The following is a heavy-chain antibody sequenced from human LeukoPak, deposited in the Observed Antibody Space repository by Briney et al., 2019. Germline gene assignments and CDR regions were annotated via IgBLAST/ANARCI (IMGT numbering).Heavy chain of an antibody. D-gene: IGHD3/OR15-3a*01. V-gene: IGHV3-23*01. Sequence: GGSLRLSCAASGFTFTNYAMSWVRQAPGKGLEWVSTNSDSGGSTYYADSVKGRFTISRDNSKNTLYLQMNSLRAEDTAVYYCAAISRRTGFDYWGQGTLVTVSS. CDR2: NSDSGGST. CDR1: GFTFTNYA. J-gene: IGHJ4*02. CDR3: AAISRRTGFDY.